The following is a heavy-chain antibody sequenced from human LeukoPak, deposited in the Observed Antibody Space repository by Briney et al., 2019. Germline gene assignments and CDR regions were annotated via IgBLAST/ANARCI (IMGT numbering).Heavy chain of an antibody. CDR2: IIPILGIA. CDR1: GGTFINHI. V-gene: IGHV1-69*02. J-gene: IGHJ4*02. CDR3: AIRTTGPYDSSGYYYVY. D-gene: IGHD3-22*01. Sequence: GASVKVSCKFSGGTFINHIISWVRQAPGQGLEWMGRIIPILGIANYAQKFQGRVTITADKSTSTAYMELSSLRSEDTAVYYCAIRTTGPYDSSGYYYVYWGQGTMVTVSS.